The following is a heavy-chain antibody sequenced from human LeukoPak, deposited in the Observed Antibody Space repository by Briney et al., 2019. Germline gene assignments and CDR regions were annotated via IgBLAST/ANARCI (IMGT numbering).Heavy chain of an antibody. Sequence: GGSLRLSCAASGFTFSSYWMHWVRQVPGKGLVWVARINTDGSRTTYADSVKGRFTISRDNAKDTLYLQMNSLRAEDTAVYYCARDSVGGDYAEFDYWGQGTLVTVSS. CDR2: INTDGSRT. CDR3: ARDSVGGDYAEFDY. J-gene: IGHJ4*02. V-gene: IGHV3-74*01. CDR1: GFTFSSYW. D-gene: IGHD4-17*01.